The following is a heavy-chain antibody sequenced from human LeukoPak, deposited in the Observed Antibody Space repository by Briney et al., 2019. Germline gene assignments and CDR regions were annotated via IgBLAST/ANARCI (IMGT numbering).Heavy chain of an antibody. CDR2: TYYRSKGYN. CDR3: ARALGAEGWFDP. Sequence: SQTLSLTCAISGDSVSSNSAAWNWIRQSPSRGLEWLGRTYYRSKGYNDYAGSVKSRITINPDTSKNQFSLQLNSVTPEDTAVYYCARALGAEGWFDPWGQGTLVTVSS. V-gene: IGHV6-1*01. J-gene: IGHJ5*02. CDR1: GDSVSSNSAA. D-gene: IGHD3-16*01.